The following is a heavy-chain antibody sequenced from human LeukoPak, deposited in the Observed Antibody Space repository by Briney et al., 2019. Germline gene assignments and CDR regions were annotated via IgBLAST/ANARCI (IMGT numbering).Heavy chain of an antibody. CDR3: AKVTSEYYYYYMDV. CDR1: GFTFSSYA. CDR2: ISGSGGST. D-gene: IGHD2-2*01. J-gene: IGHJ6*03. V-gene: IGHV3-23*01. Sequence: GGSLRLSCAASGFTFSSYAMSWVRQAPGKGLEWVSAISGSGGSTYYADSVKGRFTISRDNSKNTLYLQMNSLRAEDTAVYYCAKVTSEYYYYYMDVWGKGTTVTVSS.